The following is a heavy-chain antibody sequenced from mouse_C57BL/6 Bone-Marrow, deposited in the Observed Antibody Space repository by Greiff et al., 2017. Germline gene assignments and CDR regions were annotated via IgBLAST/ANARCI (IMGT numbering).Heavy chain of an antibody. CDR3: VRDSLWLRGDYYAMDY. V-gene: IGHV10-3*01. D-gene: IGHD2-2*01. CDR2: IRSKSSNYAT. J-gene: IGHJ4*01. CDR1: GFTFNTYA. Sequence: EVMLVESGGGLVQPKGSLKLSCAASGFTFNTYAMHWVRQAPGKGLEWVARIRSKSSNYATYYADSVKDRFTISRDDSQSMLYLQMNNLKTEDTAMYYCVRDSLWLRGDYYAMDYWGQGTSVTVSS.